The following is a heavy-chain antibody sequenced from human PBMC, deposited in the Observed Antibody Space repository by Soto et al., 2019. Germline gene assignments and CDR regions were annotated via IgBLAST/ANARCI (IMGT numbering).Heavy chain of an antibody. V-gene: IGHV3-30*03. CDR1: EFTLSNYA. J-gene: IGHJ4*02. CDR2: ISYDGNNK. D-gene: IGHD4-17*01. CDR3: ARGPSYSDSYFDH. Sequence: GXSLRLSCAASEFTLSNYAMHWFRQAPGKGLQWLAVISYDGNNKYYADSVEGRFTISRDNSKNTVYLQMNSLRLEDTAVYYCARGPSYSDSYFDHWGQGTLVTVSS.